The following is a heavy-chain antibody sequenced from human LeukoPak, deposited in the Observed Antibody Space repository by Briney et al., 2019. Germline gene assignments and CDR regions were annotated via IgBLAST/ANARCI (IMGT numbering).Heavy chain of an antibody. V-gene: IGHV1-24*01. CDR1: GYTLTELS. Sequence: ASVKVSCKVSGYTLTELSIHWVRQAPGKGREWMGGFDPEDGETFYAQKFQCRVTMTEDTSTDTAYMELSSLRSEDTAVYYCATENYQGGMDVWGQGTTVTVSS. CDR2: FDPEDGET. CDR3: ATENYQGGMDV. D-gene: IGHD3-10*01. J-gene: IGHJ6*02.